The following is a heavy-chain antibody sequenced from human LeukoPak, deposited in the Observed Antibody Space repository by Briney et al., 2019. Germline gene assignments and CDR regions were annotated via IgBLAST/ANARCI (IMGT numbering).Heavy chain of an antibody. CDR1: GFIVSHNY. CDR3: ARLVGPADY. D-gene: IGHD1-26*01. CDR2: IYSGGST. Sequence: GGSLRISCAASGFIVSHNYITWVRQAPGKGLEWVSVIYSGGSTFYTDSVKGRFTISRDSIKNTLYLQMNSLKVEDTAVYYCARLVGPADYWGQGTLVTVSS. V-gene: IGHV3-66*04. J-gene: IGHJ4*02.